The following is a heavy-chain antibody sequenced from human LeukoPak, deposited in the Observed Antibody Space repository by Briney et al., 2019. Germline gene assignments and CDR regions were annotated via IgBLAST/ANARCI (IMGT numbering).Heavy chain of an antibody. D-gene: IGHD3-3*01. CDR1: GGSISSYY. V-gene: IGHV4-59*01. J-gene: IGHJ4*02. Sequence: SETLSLTCTVSGGSISSYYWSWIRQPPGKGLEWIGYIYYSGSTNYNPSLKSRVTISVDTSKNQFSLKLSSMPAADTAVYYCATSYPETYYDFWSGPGRFDYWGQGTLVTVSS. CDR2: IYYSGST. CDR3: ATSYPETYYDFWSGPGRFDY.